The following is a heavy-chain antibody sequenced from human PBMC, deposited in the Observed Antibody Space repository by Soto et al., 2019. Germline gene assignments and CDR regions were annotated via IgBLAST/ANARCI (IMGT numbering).Heavy chain of an antibody. Sequence: SVKVSCKASGFDYGSFGIQFLRQTRGRGLEWIGWIVVASGRTNYARQFRGRVAFSRDMSSTTAYMDLYDLKSDDTAVYFCSADHPHTAIGWPVWGQGTTVTVSS. CDR3: SADHPHTAIGWPV. V-gene: IGHV1-58*02. CDR2: IVVASGRT. J-gene: IGHJ6*02. CDR1: GFDYGSFG.